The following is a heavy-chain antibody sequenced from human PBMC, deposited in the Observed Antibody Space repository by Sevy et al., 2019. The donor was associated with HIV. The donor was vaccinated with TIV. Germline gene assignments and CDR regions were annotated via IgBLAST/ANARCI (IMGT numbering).Heavy chain of an antibody. V-gene: IGHV1-18*01. CDR3: ARVDPYYEFGDV. D-gene: IGHD3-3*01. CDR1: GYTLNDYG. J-gene: IGHJ6*02. CDR2: VSTYKDST. Sequence: ASVKVSCKASGYTLNDYGISWVRQAPGQGLAWIGWVSTYKDSTNYAQNFQGRVTLTTDTSTNTAYMELRSLRSDDTAVYYCARVDPYYEFGDVWGQGTTVTVSS.